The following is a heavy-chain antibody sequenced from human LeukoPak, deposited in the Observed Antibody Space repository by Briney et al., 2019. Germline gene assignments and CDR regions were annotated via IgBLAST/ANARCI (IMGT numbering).Heavy chain of an antibody. D-gene: IGHD4-17*01. Sequence: KPSQTLSLTCTVSGGSISSGDYYWSWIRQPPGKGLEWIGYIYYSGSTYYNPSLKSRVTISVDTSKNQFSLKLSSVTAADTAVYYCARRGPTTVTKFLALGPFDYWGQGTLVTVSS. CDR1: GGSISSGDYY. CDR2: IYYSGST. V-gene: IGHV4-30-4*08. J-gene: IGHJ4*02. CDR3: ARRGPTTVTKFLALGPFDY.